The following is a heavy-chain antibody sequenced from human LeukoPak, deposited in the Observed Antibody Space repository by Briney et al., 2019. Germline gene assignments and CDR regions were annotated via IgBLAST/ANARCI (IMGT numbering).Heavy chain of an antibody. CDR1: GFTFSSYA. J-gene: IGHJ4*02. CDR2: ISGSGGST. D-gene: IGHD2-2*02. V-gene: IGHV3-23*01. Sequence: GGSLRLSCAASGFTFSSYAMSWVRQAPGKGLEWVSAISGSGGSTYYADSVKGRFTISRDNSKNTLYLQMNSLRAEDTAVYYCAKDSRYCSSTSCYTGGYYFDYWGQGTLVTVSS. CDR3: AKDSRYCSSTSCYTGGYYFDY.